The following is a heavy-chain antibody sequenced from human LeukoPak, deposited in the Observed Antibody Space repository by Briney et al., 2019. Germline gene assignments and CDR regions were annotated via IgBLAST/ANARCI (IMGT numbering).Heavy chain of an antibody. CDR1: GGSISSGGYS. D-gene: IGHD3-3*01. CDR2: IYYSGST. J-gene: IGHJ3*02. Sequence: KSSETLSLTCTVSGGSISSGGYSWSWIPQHPGKGLEWIGYIYYSGSTYYNPSLKSRVTISVDTSKNQFSLKLSSVTAADTAVYYCARRITIFGVVIMHDAFDIWGQGTMVTVSS. V-gene: IGHV4-31*03. CDR3: ARRITIFGVVIMHDAFDI.